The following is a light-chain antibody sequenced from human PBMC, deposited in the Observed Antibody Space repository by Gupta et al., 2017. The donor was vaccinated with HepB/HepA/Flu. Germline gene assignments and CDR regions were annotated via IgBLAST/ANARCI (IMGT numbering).Light chain of an antibody. J-gene: IGLJ1*01. CDR3: SSYTIIGTHV. CDR2: DVS. CDR1: SSDVGGFNY. Sequence: QSALTQPASVSGSPGRSITISCTGTSSDVGGFNYVSWYQQHSGKAPKVMIYDVSNRPAGVSNRFSGSKSGNTASLSISGLQAEDEADYYCSSYTIIGTHVFGTGTQVTVL. V-gene: IGLV2-14*03.